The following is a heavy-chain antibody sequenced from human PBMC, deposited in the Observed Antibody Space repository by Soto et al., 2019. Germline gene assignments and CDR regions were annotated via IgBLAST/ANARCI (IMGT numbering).Heavy chain of an antibody. J-gene: IGHJ4*02. CDR2: IYYSGST. CDR3: ARGFIGGANYFDY. CDR1: WGSISNRDCC. Sequence: ASETLCLTWTVAWGSISNRDCCWSLIRQPPGKGLEWIGYIYYSGSTYYNPSLKSRVTISVDTSKNRFSLKLSSVTAADTAVYYCARGFIGGANYFDYWGQGTLVTVS. V-gene: IGHV4-30-4*08. D-gene: IGHD3-10*01.